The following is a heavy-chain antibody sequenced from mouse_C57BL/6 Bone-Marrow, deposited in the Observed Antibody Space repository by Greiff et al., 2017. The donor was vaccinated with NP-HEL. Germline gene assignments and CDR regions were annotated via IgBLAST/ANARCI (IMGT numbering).Heavy chain of an antibody. D-gene: IGHD2-2*01. CDR2: ISDGGSYT. V-gene: IGHV5-4*01. J-gene: IGHJ3*01. Sequence: EVQLVESGGGLVKPGGSLKLSCAASGFTFSSYAMSWVRQTPEKRLEWVATISDGGSYTYYPDNVKGRFTISRDNAKNNLYLQMNHLKSEDTAMYYCARDEGPMVTQFAYWGQGTLVTVSA. CDR3: ARDEGPMVTQFAY. CDR1: GFTFSSYA.